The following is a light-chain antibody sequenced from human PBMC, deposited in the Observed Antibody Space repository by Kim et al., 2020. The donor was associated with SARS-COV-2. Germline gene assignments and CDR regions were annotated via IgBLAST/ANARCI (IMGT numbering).Light chain of an antibody. CDR3: NSRDSSGNRGV. J-gene: IGLJ1*01. CDR1: SRRSYY. V-gene: IGLV3-19*01. CDR2: GKN. Sequence: SSELTQDPAVSVALGQTVRITCQGDSRRSYYASWYQQKPGQAPVVVIYGKNNRPSGIPDRFSGSSSGNTASLTITGAQAEDEADYYCNSRDSSGNRGVFGTGTKVTVL.